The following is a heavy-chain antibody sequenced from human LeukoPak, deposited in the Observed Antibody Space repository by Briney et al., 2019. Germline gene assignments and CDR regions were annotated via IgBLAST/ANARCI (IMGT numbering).Heavy chain of an antibody. CDR1: GFTFTSYD. V-gene: IGHV3-23*01. D-gene: IGHD3-10*01. J-gene: IGHJ4*02. CDR2: ISNGADRA. CDR3: AKNYYGLGRPTFFDY. Sequence: PGGSLRLSCVASGFTFTSYDMCWVRQAPGKGLEWVSGISNGADRAYYADSVKGRFTISRDNSKNTLYLQMNSLRAEDTALYYCAKNYYGLGRPTFFDYWGQGTLVTVSS.